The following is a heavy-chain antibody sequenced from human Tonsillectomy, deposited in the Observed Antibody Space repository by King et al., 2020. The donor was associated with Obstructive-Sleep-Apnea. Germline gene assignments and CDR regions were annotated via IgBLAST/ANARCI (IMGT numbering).Heavy chain of an antibody. CDR3: ARGYYGSGSYQSGYFDY. CDR1: GFTFSSHW. J-gene: IGHJ4*02. CDR2: INGDGSNT. V-gene: IGHV3-74*01. Sequence: VQLVESGGGLVQPGGSLRLSCAASGFTFSSHWMHWVRQAPGKGPVWVSRINGDGSNTRNADSVKGRFTISRDNAKNTLYLQMNSLRAEDTAVYYCARGYYGSGSYQSGYFDYWGQGTQVTVSS. D-gene: IGHD3-10*01.